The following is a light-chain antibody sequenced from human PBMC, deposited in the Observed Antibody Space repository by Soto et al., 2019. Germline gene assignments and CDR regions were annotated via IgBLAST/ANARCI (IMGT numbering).Light chain of an antibody. J-gene: IGKJ1*01. CDR2: WAS. V-gene: IGKV4-1*01. CDR3: QQYYSTPRT. CDR1: QSVLYSSKNKNY. Sequence: DIVMTQSPDSLAVSLGERATINCKSSQSVLYSSKNKNYLAWYQQKPGQPTKLLIYWASTRESGVPDRFSGSGSGTDFPLTISSLQAEDVAVYYCQQYYSTPRTFGQGTKVEI.